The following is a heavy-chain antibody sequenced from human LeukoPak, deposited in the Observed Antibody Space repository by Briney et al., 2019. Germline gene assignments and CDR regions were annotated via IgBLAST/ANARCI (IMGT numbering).Heavy chain of an antibody. V-gene: IGHV4-38-2*02. CDR1: GYSITSGYF. CDR2: ISHSGST. CDR3: ARASMSVAVTWDS. Sequence: SDTLSLTCIVSGYSITSGYFWGWVRQPPGKGLEWIGSISHSGSTYYNPSLKSRVTMSVDTSKNQFSLELNSVTAADTAVYYCARASMSVAVTWDSWGQGTLVTVSS. D-gene: IGHD6-19*01. J-gene: IGHJ4*02.